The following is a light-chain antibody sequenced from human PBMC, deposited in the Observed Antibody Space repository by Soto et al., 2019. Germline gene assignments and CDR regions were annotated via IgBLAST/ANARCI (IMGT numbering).Light chain of an antibody. V-gene: IGLV2-8*01. CDR2: EVS. Sequence: QSVLTQPPSASGSPGQSVTISCTGTSSDVGGYNYVSWYQQYPGKAPKLMIYEVSKRPSGVPDRFPGSKSGKTASLTVSGLQAEDEADYYCSSYAGSDIWVFGGGTKLTVL. CDR3: SSYAGSDIWV. CDR1: SSDVGGYNY. J-gene: IGLJ3*02.